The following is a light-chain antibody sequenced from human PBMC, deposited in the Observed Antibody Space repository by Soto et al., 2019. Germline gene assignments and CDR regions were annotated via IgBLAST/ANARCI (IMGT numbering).Light chain of an antibody. Sequence: EIVLTQSPGTLSLSPGERATLSCGASQGVTTNFAWYQQKSGQSPRLLIYDVSIRATGVPARFSGTGSETDFTLTISGLQSEDSAVYFCQQYNNWPFSFGQGTRLEIK. CDR3: QQYNNWPFS. CDR2: DVS. CDR1: QGVTTN. J-gene: IGKJ5*01. V-gene: IGKV3-15*01.